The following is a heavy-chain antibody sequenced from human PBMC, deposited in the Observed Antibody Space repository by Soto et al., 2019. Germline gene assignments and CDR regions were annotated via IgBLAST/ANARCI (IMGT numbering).Heavy chain of an antibody. CDR2: IYDSGSP. V-gene: IGHV4-59*01. Sequence: SETLSLTCTLYGGSISVYYWSWIRQPPGQALEWIGYIYDSGSPYYNPSLRSRVIISADTSKNQISLKLTSATAADTAVYYCARGVGSRPPRYWGRGTLVTVSS. D-gene: IGHD1-26*01. CDR3: ARGVGSRPPRY. J-gene: IGHJ4*02. CDR1: GGSISVYY.